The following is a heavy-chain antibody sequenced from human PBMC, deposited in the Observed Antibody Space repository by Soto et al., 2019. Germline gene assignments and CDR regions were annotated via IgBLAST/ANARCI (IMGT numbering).Heavy chain of an antibody. CDR1: GDSITSDKW. Sequence: SETLSLTCAVSGDSITSDKWWSWIRQPPGKGLQWIGEIYHSGSSKYNPSLKSRVIISVDKSKNQFSLKVSSVTAADTAVYYCARARGARYFDYWGQGTLVTAPQ. CDR2: IYHSGSS. V-gene: IGHV4-4*02. J-gene: IGHJ4*02. CDR3: ARARGARYFDY. D-gene: IGHD2-15*01.